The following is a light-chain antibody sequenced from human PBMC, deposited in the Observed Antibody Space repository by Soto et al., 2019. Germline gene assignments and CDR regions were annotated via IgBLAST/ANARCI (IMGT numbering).Light chain of an antibody. V-gene: IGKV3-20*01. CDR1: QTISSSY. CDR3: QQYGASPLT. J-gene: IGKJ4*01. Sequence: EIVLTQSPGTLSLSPGERATLSCRVSQTISSSYLAWYQQKPGQAPRLLVYGASSRATDIPDRFSGSGSGTDFTLTINRLEPEDFAVYSCQQYGASPLTFGGGTKVEI. CDR2: GAS.